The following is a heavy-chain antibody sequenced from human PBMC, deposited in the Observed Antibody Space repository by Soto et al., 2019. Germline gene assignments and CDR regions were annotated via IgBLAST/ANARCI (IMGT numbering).Heavy chain of an antibody. CDR2: IYYSGST. CDR3: AREVEGIAVARVSWYFDL. Sequence: QLQLQESGPGLVKPSENLSLTCTVSGGSISSSSYYWGWIRQPPGKGLEWIGSIYYSGSTYYNPSLKSRVTISVDTSKNQFSRKLSSVTAADTAVYYCAREVEGIAVARVSWYFDLWGRGTLVTVSS. D-gene: IGHD6-19*01. CDR1: GGSISSSSYY. J-gene: IGHJ2*01. V-gene: IGHV4-39*01.